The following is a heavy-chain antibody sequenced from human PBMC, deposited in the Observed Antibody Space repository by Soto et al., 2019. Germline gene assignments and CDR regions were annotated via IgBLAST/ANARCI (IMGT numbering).Heavy chain of an antibody. CDR1: GGSISSYY. D-gene: IGHD3-3*01. J-gene: IGHJ6*03. V-gene: IGHV4-59*01. Sequence: SETLSLTCTVSGGSISSYYWSWIRQPPGKGLEWIGYIFYSGSTNYNSSLKSRVTISVDTSKNQFSLKLSSVTAADTAVYYCARVEPTYYDFWSGLYYYMDVWGKGTTVTVSS. CDR3: ARVEPTYYDFWSGLYYYMDV. CDR2: IFYSGST.